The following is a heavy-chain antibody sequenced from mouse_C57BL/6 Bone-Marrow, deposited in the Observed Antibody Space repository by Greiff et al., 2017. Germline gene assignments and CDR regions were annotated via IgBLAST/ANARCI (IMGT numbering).Heavy chain of an antibody. CDR3: AIFYYGNYRYFDV. CDR2: FHPYNDDT. J-gene: IGHJ1*03. V-gene: IGHV1-47*01. D-gene: IGHD2-1*01. Sequence: VQLQQSGAELVKPGASVKMSCKASGYTFTTYPIEWMKQNHGKSLEWIGNFHPYNDDTKYNEKFKGKATLTVEKSSSTVYLELSRLTSDDSAVYYCAIFYYGNYRYFDVWGTGTTVTVSS. CDR1: GYTFTTYP.